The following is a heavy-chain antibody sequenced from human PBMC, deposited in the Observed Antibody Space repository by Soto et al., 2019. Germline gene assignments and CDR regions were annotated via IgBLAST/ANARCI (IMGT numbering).Heavy chain of an antibody. D-gene: IGHD3-10*01. CDR2: IYYSGST. V-gene: IGHV4-59*01. CDR1: GGSIRTYY. J-gene: IGHJ4*02. CDR3: ASSITMVRGVHY. Sequence: SETLSLTCTVSGGSIRTYYWSWIRQPPGKGLEWIGYIYYSGSTNYNPSLKRRVTISVDTSKNQFSLKLSSVTAADTAVYYCASSITMVRGVHYWGQGTLVTVSS.